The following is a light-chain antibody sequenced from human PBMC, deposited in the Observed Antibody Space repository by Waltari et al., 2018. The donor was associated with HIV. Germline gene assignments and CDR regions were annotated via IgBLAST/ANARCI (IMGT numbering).Light chain of an antibody. V-gene: IGLV2-14*03. Sequence: QSALTQPASVSGSPGQSITITCPGAISYIGTYDHVSWYQQHPGRAPKLLIYAVIHRPSGVSNRFSASKSGNTASLTISGLQSDDEADYYCGSYSTGSALVVFGGGTKVTVL. CDR3: GSYSTGSALVV. CDR2: AVI. CDR1: ISYIGTYDH. J-gene: IGLJ3*02.